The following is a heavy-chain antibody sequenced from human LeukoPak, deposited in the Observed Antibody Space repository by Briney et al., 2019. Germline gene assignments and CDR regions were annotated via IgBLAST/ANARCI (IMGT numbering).Heavy chain of an antibody. J-gene: IGHJ4*02. CDR2: ISAYNGNT. CDR1: GYTFTSYG. D-gene: IGHD4-17*01. CDR3: ARDADYGDYAPPFDY. Sequence: ASVKVSCKASGYTFTSYGISWVRQAPGQGLEWMGWISAYNGNTNYAQKLQGRVTVTTDTSTSTAYMELRSLRSDDTAVYYCARDADYGDYAPPFDYWGQGTLVTVSS. V-gene: IGHV1-18*01.